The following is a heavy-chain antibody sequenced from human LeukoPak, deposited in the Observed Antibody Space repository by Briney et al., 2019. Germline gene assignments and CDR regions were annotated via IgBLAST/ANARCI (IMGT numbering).Heavy chain of an antibody. CDR1: GFIFSSYP. Sequence: GGSLRLSCAASGFIFSSYPMHWVRQAPGKGLEYVSSILGNGGSPQYANSVKGRFTISRHNSKNTLYLQMNSLRAEDTAVYYCARAPSLGYCSSTSCYGIAGYYFDYWGQGTLVTVSS. J-gene: IGHJ4*02. D-gene: IGHD2-2*01. V-gene: IGHV3-64*01. CDR3: ARAPSLGYCSSTSCYGIAGYYFDY. CDR2: ILGNGGSP.